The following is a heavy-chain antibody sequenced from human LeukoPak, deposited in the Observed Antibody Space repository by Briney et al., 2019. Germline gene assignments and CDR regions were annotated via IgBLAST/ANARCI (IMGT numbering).Heavy chain of an antibody. CDR3: ARQPRYSADYFDY. J-gene: IGHJ4*02. V-gene: IGHV4-59*08. CDR1: GASISFYY. D-gene: IGHD3-9*01. Sequence: SETLSLTCTVSGASISFYYWIWIRQPPGKGLEWIGHISYSGGTKYNPSLKSRVTISLDTSKNQFSLRLTSVTAADTAVYYCARQPRYSADYFDYWGQGTLVAVSS. CDR2: ISYSGGT.